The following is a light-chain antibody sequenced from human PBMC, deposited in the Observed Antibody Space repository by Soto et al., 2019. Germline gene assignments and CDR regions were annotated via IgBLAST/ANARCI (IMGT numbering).Light chain of an antibody. CDR2: EAS. J-gene: IGKJ1*01. V-gene: IGKV3D-15*01. CDR1: ETINNN. CDR3: QQYKNWPRT. Sequence: EIVLPQSPATLSLSPGERATLSCRASETINNNLVWYQQKPGQPPRLLIHEASTRVTGIPARFSGSGSGTEFTLTISSLQSEDFAVDYGQQYKNWPRTFGQGTKVEI.